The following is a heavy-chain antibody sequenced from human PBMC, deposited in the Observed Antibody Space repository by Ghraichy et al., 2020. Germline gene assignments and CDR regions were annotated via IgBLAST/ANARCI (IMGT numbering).Heavy chain of an antibody. J-gene: IGHJ4*02. CDR3: TSRGITVRSEWGSLDY. CDR1: GFTFSSHA. D-gene: IGHD3-22*01. CDR2: IGSSGAQT. V-gene: IGHV3-23*01. Sequence: GESLRLSCAASGFTFSSHAMTWVRQAPGKGLEWVAAIGSSGAQTFYADSVRGRFTISRDNSKNTLYLHMNNLKAEDTAVYYCTSRGITVRSEWGSLDYWGQGTLVTVSS.